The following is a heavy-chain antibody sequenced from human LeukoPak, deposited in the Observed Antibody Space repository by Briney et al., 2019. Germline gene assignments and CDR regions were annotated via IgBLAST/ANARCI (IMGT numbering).Heavy chain of an antibody. CDR3: ATPLHYFGSESYYTPFSPLDY. CDR1: GGTFNNYA. J-gene: IGHJ4*02. D-gene: IGHD3-10*01. CDR2: IIPVLDKA. V-gene: IGHV1-69*04. Sequence: SVKVSCKASGGTFNNYAISWVRQAPGQGLEWMGRIIPVLDKANYAQKFHGRVTITADKSTSTAYMELSSLRAEDTAVYYCATPLHYFGSESYYTPFSPLDYWGQGTLVTVSS.